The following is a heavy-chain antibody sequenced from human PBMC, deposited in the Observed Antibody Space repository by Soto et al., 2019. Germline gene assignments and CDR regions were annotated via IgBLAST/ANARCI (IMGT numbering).Heavy chain of an antibody. CDR2: ISGSGGST. V-gene: IGHV3-23*01. CDR1: GFTFSSYA. CDR3: AKVYRQQLAPPRGGMDV. D-gene: IGHD6-13*01. Sequence: EVQLLESGGGLVQPGGSLRLSCAASGFTFSSYAMSWVRQAPGKGLEWVSAISGSGGSTYYADSVKGRFTISRDNSKNTLYLQMNSLRAEDTAVYYCAKVYRQQLAPPRGGMDVWGQGTTVTVSS. J-gene: IGHJ6*02.